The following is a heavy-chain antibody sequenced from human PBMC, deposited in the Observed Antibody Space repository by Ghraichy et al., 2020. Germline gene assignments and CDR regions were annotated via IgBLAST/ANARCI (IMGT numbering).Heavy chain of an antibody. CDR3: AKDMSF. V-gene: IGHV3-23*01. D-gene: IGHD3-10*02. CDR2: ISGSGVTT. J-gene: IGHJ4*02. CDR1: GFTFSSFA. Sequence: GGSLRLSCATSGFTFSSFAMSWVRQAPGKGLEWVSAISGSGVTTYYADSGKGRFTISRDNSKNTLYLQMNSLRVEDTALYYCAKDMSFGGQGTLVTVSS.